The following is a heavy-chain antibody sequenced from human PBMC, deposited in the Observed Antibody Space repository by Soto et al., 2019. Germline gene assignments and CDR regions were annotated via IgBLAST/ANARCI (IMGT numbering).Heavy chain of an antibody. D-gene: IGHD6-19*01. CDR3: ARGVIEQWLVENEHWFDP. V-gene: IGHV1-69*13. Sequence: SVKVSGKASGGTFSSYAISWVRQAPGQGLEWMGGIIPIFGTANYAQKFQGRVTITADESTSTAYMELSSLRSEDTAVYYCARGVIEQWLVENEHWFDPWGQGTLVTVSS. J-gene: IGHJ5*02. CDR2: IIPIFGTA. CDR1: GGTFSSYA.